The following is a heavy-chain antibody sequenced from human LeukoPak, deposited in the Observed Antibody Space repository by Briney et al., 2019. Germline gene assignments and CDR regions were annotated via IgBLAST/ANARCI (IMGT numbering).Heavy chain of an antibody. CDR1: GGTFISYA. V-gene: IGHV1-69*05. D-gene: IGHD1-7*01. CDR2: IIPIFGTA. Sequence: SVKVSCKASGGTFISYAISWVRQAPGQGLEWMGGIIPIFGTANYAQKFQGRVTITTDESTSTAYMELSSLRSEDTAVYYCARPRGNYGSNNWFDPWGQGTLVTVSS. CDR3: ARPRGNYGSNNWFDP. J-gene: IGHJ5*02.